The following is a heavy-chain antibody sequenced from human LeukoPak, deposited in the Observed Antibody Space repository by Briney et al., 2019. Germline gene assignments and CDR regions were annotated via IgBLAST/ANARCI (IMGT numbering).Heavy chain of an antibody. CDR2: ISGTGNSP. Sequence: GGSLRPSRAASGFTFSTYAMNWVRQAPGKGLEWVSAISGTGNSPYYGDSVKGRFTISRDNSKNTLYLQMNSLRAEDTAVYYCAKIVAISGRPREGFDYWGQGTLVTVSS. V-gene: IGHV3-23*01. D-gene: IGHD1-26*01. CDR1: GFTFSTYA. CDR3: AKIVAISGRPREGFDY. J-gene: IGHJ4*02.